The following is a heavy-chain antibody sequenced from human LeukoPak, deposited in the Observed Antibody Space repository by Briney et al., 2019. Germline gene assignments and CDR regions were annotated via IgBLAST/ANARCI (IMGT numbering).Heavy chain of an antibody. D-gene: IGHD2-2*01. CDR2: IYPGDSDT. CDR1: GYSFTSYW. Sequence: GESLKISCKGSGYSFTSYWIGWVRQMPGKGLEWMGIIYPGDSDTRYSPSFQGQVTISADKSISTAYLQWSSLKASDTAMYYCARLLGYCSSTSCQNSRNYYYYYGMDVWGQGTTVTVSS. CDR3: ARLLGYCSSTSCQNSRNYYYYYGMDV. V-gene: IGHV5-51*01. J-gene: IGHJ6*02.